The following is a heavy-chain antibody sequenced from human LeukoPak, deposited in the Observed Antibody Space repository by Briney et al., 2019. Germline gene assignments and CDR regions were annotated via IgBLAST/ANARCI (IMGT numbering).Heavy chain of an antibody. D-gene: IGHD2-15*01. Sequence: PGGSLRLSCAASEFTFSTYSMNWVRQAPGRGLEWVSSTSRSSRYIYYADSVKGRFTISRDNAKNSLYLQMNSLRAEDAAVYYCAREPYCSGGSCYSGDYFDYWGQGTLVTVSS. V-gene: IGHV3-21*04. CDR3: AREPYCSGGSCYSGDYFDY. CDR1: EFTFSTYS. CDR2: TSRSSRYI. J-gene: IGHJ4*02.